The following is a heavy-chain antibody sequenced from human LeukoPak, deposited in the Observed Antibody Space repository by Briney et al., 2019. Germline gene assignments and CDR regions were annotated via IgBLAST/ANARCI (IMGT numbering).Heavy chain of an antibody. Sequence: AGGSLRLSCAASGFTFSNYAMSWVRQAPGKGLEWVSAISANGGGTYYADSVKGRFTISRDNSKNTLYLQMNSLRAEDTAVYYCAKGSSPFDYXGXXTLVTVSS. V-gene: IGHV3-23*01. D-gene: IGHD6-13*01. CDR3: AKGSSPFDY. CDR2: ISANGGGT. CDR1: GFTFSNYA. J-gene: IGHJ4*01.